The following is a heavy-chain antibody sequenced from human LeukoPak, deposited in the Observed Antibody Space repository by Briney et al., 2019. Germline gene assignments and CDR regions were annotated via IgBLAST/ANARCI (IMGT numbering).Heavy chain of an antibody. Sequence: SETLSLTCTVSGGSISSGGYYWSWIRQHPGKGLEWIGYIYYSGSTYYNPSLKSRVTISVDTSKNQFSPKLSSVTAADTAVYYCARGAVAGQGGGYFNYWGQRTLVSVSS. CDR2: IYYSGST. CDR1: GGSISSGGYY. D-gene: IGHD6-19*01. V-gene: IGHV4-31*03. J-gene: IGHJ4*02. CDR3: ARGAVAGQGGGYFNY.